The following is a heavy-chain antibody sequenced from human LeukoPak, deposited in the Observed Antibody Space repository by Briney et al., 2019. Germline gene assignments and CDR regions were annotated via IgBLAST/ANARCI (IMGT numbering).Heavy chain of an antibody. CDR1: GGSFSGYY. CDR2: INHSGST. J-gene: IGHJ4*02. V-gene: IGHV4-34*01. CDR3: ARAPYGDYVGVYFDY. D-gene: IGHD4-17*01. Sequence: PSETLSLTCAVYGGSFSGYYWSWIRQPPGKGLEWIGEINHSGSTNYNPSLKSRVTISVDTSKNQFSLKLGSVTAADTAVYYCARAPYGDYVGVYFDYWGQGTLVTVSS.